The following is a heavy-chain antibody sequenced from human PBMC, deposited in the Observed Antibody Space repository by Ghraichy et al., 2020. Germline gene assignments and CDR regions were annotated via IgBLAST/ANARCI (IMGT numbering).Heavy chain of an antibody. CDR2: IGTSSPI. D-gene: IGHD4-17*01. CDR3: ARARGDRAADY. CDR1: GFAFSSYS. V-gene: IGHV3-48*01. J-gene: IGHJ4*02. Sequence: GESLNISCAASGFAFSSYSMNWVRQAPGKGLEWVSYIGTSSPIYYADSVKGRFTISRDNAKKSLYLQMNSLRAADTAVYYCARARGDRAADYWGQGTLVTVSS.